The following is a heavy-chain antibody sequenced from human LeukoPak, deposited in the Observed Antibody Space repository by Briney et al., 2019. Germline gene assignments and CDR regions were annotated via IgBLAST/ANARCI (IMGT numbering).Heavy chain of an antibody. CDR2: IYHSGST. V-gene: IGHV4-4*02. Sequence: PSGTLSLTCAVSGGSISSSNWWSWVRQPPGKGLEWIGEIYHSGSTYYNPSLKSRVTISLDKSKNQFSLKLSSVTAADTAVYYCARVSGATTFDIWGQGTMVTVSS. D-gene: IGHD1-1*01. CDR1: GGSISSSNW. J-gene: IGHJ3*02. CDR3: ARVSGATTFDI.